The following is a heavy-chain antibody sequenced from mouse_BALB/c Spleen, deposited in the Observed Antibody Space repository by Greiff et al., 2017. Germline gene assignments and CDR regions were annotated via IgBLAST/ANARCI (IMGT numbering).Heavy chain of an antibody. V-gene: IGHV5-9-4*01. CDR2: ISSGGSYT. CDR3: ASSLAVGFAY. Sequence: EVMLVESGGGLVKPGGSLKLSCAASGFTFSSYAMSWVRQSPEKRLEWVAEISSGGSYTYYPDTVTGRFTISRDNAKNTLYLEMSSLRSEDTAMYYCASSLAVGFAYWGQGTLVTVSA. CDR1: GFTFSSYA. J-gene: IGHJ3*01.